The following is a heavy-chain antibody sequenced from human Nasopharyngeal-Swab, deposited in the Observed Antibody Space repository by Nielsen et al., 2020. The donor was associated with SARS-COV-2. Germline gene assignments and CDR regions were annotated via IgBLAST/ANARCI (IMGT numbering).Heavy chain of an antibody. V-gene: IGHV1-46*01. CDR1: GYTFINYY. D-gene: IGHD3-10*01. CDR2: INPSAAYT. J-gene: IGHJ4*02. Sequence: ASVKVSCKTSGYTFINYYMHWVRQAPGQGLEWMGIINPSAAYTSYAQKFQGRVTATRDTSTRTVYMELSGLRSEDTAVYYCARFAFGSGSSADYWGQGTLVTVSS. CDR3: ARFAFGSGSSADY.